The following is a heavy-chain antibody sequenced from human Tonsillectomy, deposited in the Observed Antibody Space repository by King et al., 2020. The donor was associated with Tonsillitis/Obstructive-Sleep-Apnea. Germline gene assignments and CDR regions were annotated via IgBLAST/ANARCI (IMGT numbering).Heavy chain of an antibody. V-gene: IGHV1-69*12. J-gene: IGHJ4*02. Sequence: QLVQSGAEVKKPGSSVKVSCKASGGTFSSYAISWVRQAPGQGLEWMGGIIPIFVTANYAQKFQGRVTITADESTSTAYMELSSLRSEDTAVYYCARGGYCSGGSCSGETGYFDYWGQGTLVTVSS. D-gene: IGHD2-15*01. CDR1: GGTFSSYA. CDR3: ARGGYCSGGSCSGETGYFDY. CDR2: IIPIFVTA.